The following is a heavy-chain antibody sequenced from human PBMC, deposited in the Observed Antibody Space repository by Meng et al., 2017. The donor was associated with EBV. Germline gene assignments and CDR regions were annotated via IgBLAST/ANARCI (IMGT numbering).Heavy chain of an antibody. CDR1: GGPFRNYA. J-gene: IGHJ4*02. Sequence: GQLVQSAATLKKPGSTVKVSCTTSGGPFRNYAISWVRQAPGQGLEWLGGSLPTLGEPNYEQKFHGSVSITADESTSTHYMDLSSLRSEDTAVYYCASESGRGYTPDYWGQGTLVTVSS. CDR2: SLPTLGEP. D-gene: IGHD3-10*01. V-gene: IGHV1-69*01. CDR3: ASESGRGYTPDY.